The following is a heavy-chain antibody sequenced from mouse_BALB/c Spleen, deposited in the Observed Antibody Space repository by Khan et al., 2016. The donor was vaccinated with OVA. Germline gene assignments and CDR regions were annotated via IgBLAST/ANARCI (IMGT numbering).Heavy chain of an antibody. V-gene: IGHV3-2*02. J-gene: IGHJ2*01. CDR2: ISYSGVT. D-gene: IGHD1-1*01. CDR3: ARGNYYGYYIDY. Sequence: VQLQQSGPGLVKPSQSLSLTCTVTGYSITSGYAWNWIRQFPGNKLEWMGYISYSGVTSYTPSLKSRISITRDTSKNQFFLQLNSVTTEDTATYYGARGNYYGYYIDYWGQGTTLTVSS. CDR1: GYSITSGYA.